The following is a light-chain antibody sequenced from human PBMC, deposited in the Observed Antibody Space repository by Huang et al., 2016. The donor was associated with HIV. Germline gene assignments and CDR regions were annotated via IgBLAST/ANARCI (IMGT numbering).Light chain of an antibody. V-gene: IGKV2-30*01. CDR1: QSLVYGHGSIY. Sequence: DVLLTQSPLSLPVTLGHPAFITCKSNQSLVYGHGSIYLNWFHQRPGHSPRRLIYKLSNRASGVPDRFSGGGSGADFTLRISEVEAEDVGDYYCRQASNGAATFGQGTRVDIK. CDR2: KLS. CDR3: RQASNGAAT. J-gene: IGKJ1*01.